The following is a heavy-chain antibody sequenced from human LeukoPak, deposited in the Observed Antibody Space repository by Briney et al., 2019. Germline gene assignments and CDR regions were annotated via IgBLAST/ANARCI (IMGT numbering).Heavy chain of an antibody. CDR3: ARDQGTFDY. CDR1: GGSISSYY. Sequence: SETLSLTCTVSGGSISSYYWSWIRQPPGKGLEWIGYIYYSGSTNYNPSLKSRVTISVDTSKNQFSLKLSSVTAADTAVYYCARDQGTFDYWGQGTLVTVSS. V-gene: IGHV4-59*12. J-gene: IGHJ4*02. CDR2: IYYSGST.